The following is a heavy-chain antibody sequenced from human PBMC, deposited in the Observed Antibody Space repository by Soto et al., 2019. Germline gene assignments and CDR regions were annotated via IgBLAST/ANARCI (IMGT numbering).Heavy chain of an antibody. CDR1: GGTFSSYA. V-gene: IGHV1-69*01. CDR3: AREWTEHIGVQPWFDP. CDR2: IIPIFGTA. J-gene: IGHJ5*02. Sequence: QVQLVQSGAEVKKPGSSVKVSCKASGGTFSSYAISWVRQAPGQGLEWMGGIIPIFGTANYAQKFQGRVTITADESTSTAYMELSSLRSEDTAVHYCAREWTEHIGVQPWFDPWGQGTLVTVSS. D-gene: IGHD1-1*01.